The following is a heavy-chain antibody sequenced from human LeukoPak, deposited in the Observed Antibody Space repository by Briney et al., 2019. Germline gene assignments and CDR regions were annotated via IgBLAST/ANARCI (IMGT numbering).Heavy chain of an antibody. V-gene: IGHV1-18*01. Sequence: ASVKVSCKASGYTFTSYGISWVRQAPGQGLDWMGWISAYNGNTNYAQKLQGRVTMTTDTSTSTAYMELRSLRSDDTAVYYCARDPRNYDYVWGSKGWFDPWGQGTLVTVSS. CDR2: ISAYNGNT. D-gene: IGHD3-16*01. CDR1: GYTFTSYG. CDR3: ARDPRNYDYVWGSKGWFDP. J-gene: IGHJ5*02.